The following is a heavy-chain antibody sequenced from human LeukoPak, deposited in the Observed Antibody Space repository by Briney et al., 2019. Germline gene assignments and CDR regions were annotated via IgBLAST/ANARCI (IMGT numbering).Heavy chain of an antibody. CDR3: ATASAYYYDSSGHYV. Sequence: GGSLRLSCAASGFTFDDYAMHWVRRAPGKGLEWVSGISWNSGSIGYADSVKGRFTISRDNAKNSLYLQMNSLRAEDTALYYCATASAYYYDSSGHYVWGQGTLVNVSS. V-gene: IGHV3-9*01. CDR1: GFTFDDYA. J-gene: IGHJ4*02. D-gene: IGHD3-22*01. CDR2: ISWNSGSI.